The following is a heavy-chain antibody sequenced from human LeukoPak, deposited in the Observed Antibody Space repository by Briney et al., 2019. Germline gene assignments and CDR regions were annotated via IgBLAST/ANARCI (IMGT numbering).Heavy chain of an antibody. CDR2: ISYSGST. Sequence: PSETLSLTCTVSGGSISSTSYYWGWIRQPPGKGLEWIGNISYSGSTYYSPSLKSRVTISVDTSKNQFSLKLSSVTAADTAVYYCARHKTGSLMIDYWGQGTLVTVSS. J-gene: IGHJ4*02. CDR1: GGSISSTSYY. CDR3: ARHKTGSLMIDY. V-gene: IGHV4-39*01.